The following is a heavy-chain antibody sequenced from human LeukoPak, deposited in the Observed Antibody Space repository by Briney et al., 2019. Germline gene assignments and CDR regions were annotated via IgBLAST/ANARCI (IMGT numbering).Heavy chain of an antibody. V-gene: IGHV1-2*02. Sequence: ASVKVSCKASGYTFIDFYMHWVRQAPGQGLEWMGWINPNSGDTKYALKFQGRVTMTRDTSISTAYMELSRLRSDDTAVYYCATQRGSYLWGTDFDYWGQGTLVTVSS. CDR2: INPNSGDT. CDR1: GYTFIDFY. J-gene: IGHJ4*02. D-gene: IGHD3-16*01. CDR3: ATQRGSYLWGTDFDY.